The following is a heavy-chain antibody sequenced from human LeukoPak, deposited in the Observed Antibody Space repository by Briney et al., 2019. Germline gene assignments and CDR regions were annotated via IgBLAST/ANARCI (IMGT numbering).Heavy chain of an antibody. CDR1: GGSISTTNYY. Sequence: SETLSLTCTVSGGSISTTNYYWGWIRQPPGRDLEWIGSIYSSGNTYYNPSLKSRVTISVDTSKNQFSLKLSSVTAADTAVYYCARHVANYDYVWGSYRPPPSVAYFDYRGQGTLVTVSS. J-gene: IGHJ4*02. D-gene: IGHD3-16*02. V-gene: IGHV4-39*01. CDR3: ARHVANYDYVWGSYRPPPSVAYFDY. CDR2: IYSSGNT.